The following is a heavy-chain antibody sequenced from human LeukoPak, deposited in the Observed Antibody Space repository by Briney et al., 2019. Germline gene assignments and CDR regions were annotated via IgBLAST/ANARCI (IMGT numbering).Heavy chain of an antibody. V-gene: IGHV5-51*01. CDR1: GYSFITHW. D-gene: IGHD3-16*01. Sequence: GESLKISCKGSGYSFITHWIGWVRQRPGKGLEWMGLIYPGDSHTKYNPSFQGRFTMSADKSISTAYLQWSSVKASDIAIYYCVRWDYDYVWGSQIDYWGQGTLLTVSS. CDR3: VRWDYDYVWGSQIDY. J-gene: IGHJ4*02. CDR2: IYPGDSHT.